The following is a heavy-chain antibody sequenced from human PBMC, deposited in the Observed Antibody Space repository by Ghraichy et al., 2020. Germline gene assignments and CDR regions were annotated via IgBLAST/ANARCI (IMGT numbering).Heavy chain of an antibody. D-gene: IGHD6-19*01. J-gene: IGHJ6*02. CDR2: ISYDGTYK. CDR1: GFSFSDYA. Sequence: LSLTCAASGFSFSDYALHWVRQAPGKGLEWVAVISYDGTYKHYADSVKGRFTISRDKSKKTLFLQMNSLRAEDTAVYYCARDQWTITYYYGDMDVWGQGTTVTVSS. CDR3: ARDQWTITYYYGDMDV. V-gene: IGHV3-30*04.